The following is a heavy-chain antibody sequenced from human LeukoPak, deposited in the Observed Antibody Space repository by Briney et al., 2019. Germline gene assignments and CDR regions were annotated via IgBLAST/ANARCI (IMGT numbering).Heavy chain of an antibody. CDR2: MNPNSGNT. V-gene: IGHV1-8*01. Sequence: ASVKVSRKASGYTFTIYDINWVRQAPGQGLEWMGWMNPNSGNTGYAQKFQGRVTMTRNTSISTAYMELSSLRSEDTAVYYCARGLSMTVLGDGMDVWAKGPRSPSP. CDR3: ARGLSMTVLGDGMDV. D-gene: IGHD3-3*02. CDR1: GYTFTIYD. J-gene: IGHJ6*02.